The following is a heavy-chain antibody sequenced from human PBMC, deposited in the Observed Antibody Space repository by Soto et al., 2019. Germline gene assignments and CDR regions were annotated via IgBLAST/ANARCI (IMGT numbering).Heavy chain of an antibody. D-gene: IGHD3-10*01. CDR1: GFTISSYC. Sequence: GGSLRLSCAASGFTISSYCMSWVRQAPGKGLEWVANIKQDGSEKYYVDSVKGRFTISRDNAKNSLYLQMNSLRAEDTAVYYCARVSPYYYGPVDYMDVWGKGTTVTVSS. CDR3: ARVSPYYYGPVDYMDV. J-gene: IGHJ6*03. V-gene: IGHV3-7*01. CDR2: IKQDGSEK.